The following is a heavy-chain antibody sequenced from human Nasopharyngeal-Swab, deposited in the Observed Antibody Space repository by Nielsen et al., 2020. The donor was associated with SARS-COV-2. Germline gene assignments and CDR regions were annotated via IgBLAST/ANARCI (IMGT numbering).Heavy chain of an antibody. J-gene: IGHJ6*02. CDR1: GGSISSYY. CDR3: AIGYSGYDRGGGSYYYYYGMDV. CDR2: IYYSGST. V-gene: IGHV4-39*07. D-gene: IGHD5-12*01. Sequence: SETLSLTCTVVSGGSISSYYWGWIRQPPGKGLEWIGSIYYSGSTYYNPSLKSRVTISVDTSKNQFSLKLSSVTAADTAVYYCAIGYSGYDRGGGSYYYYYGMDVWGQGTTVTVSS.